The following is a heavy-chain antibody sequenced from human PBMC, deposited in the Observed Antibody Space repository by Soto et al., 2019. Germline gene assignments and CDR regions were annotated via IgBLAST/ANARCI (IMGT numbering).Heavy chain of an antibody. Sequence: PGGSLRLSCAASGFTFSSYSMNWVRQAPGKGLEWVSSISSSSSYIYYADSVKGRFTISRDNTKNPLYLQMNSLRAEDTAVYYCARLPGWDLYARPNDDWGQGTPVTVSS. CDR3: ARLPGWDLYARPNDD. CDR1: GFTFSSYS. J-gene: IGHJ4*02. CDR2: ISSSSSYI. D-gene: IGHD1-26*01. V-gene: IGHV3-21*01.